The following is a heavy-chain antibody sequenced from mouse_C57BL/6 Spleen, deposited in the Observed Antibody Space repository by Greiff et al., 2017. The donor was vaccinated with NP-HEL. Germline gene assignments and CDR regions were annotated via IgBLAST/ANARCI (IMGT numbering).Heavy chain of an antibody. D-gene: IGHD2-5*01. CDR3: ARPSYYSNYPYYFDY. Sequence: EVQLVESGGGLVKPGGSLKLSCAASGFTFSDYGMHWVRQAPEKGLEWVAYISSGSSTIYYADTVKGRFTISRDNAKNTLFLQMTSLRSEDTAMYYCARPSYYSNYPYYFDYWGQGTTLTVSS. J-gene: IGHJ2*01. CDR1: GFTFSDYG. CDR2: ISSGSSTI. V-gene: IGHV5-17*01.